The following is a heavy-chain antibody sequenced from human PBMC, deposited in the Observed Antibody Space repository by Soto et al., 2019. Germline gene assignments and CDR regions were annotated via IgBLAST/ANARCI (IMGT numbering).Heavy chain of an antibody. CDR2: INGDGSTT. Sequence: GESLKISCQCSGFTLNNYWMHWVRQAPGKGLVWVSHINGDGSTTTYADSVKGRFTISRDNAKKTLYLQMDSLTAEDTAVYYCSRDSDPLFYYQYYGMDVWGQGTTVTVSS. J-gene: IGHJ6*02. CDR3: SRDSDPLFYYQYYGMDV. CDR1: GFTLNNYW. V-gene: IGHV3-74*01.